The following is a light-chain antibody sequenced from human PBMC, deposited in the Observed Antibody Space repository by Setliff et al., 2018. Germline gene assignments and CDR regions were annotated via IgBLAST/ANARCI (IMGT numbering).Light chain of an antibody. V-gene: IGLV2-14*01. CDR3: SSSTISTTYV. CDR2: EVT. J-gene: IGLJ1*01. Sequence: QSALTQPASVSGSPGQSITISCTGTSSDVGLYDYVSWYQQHPGKAPKLIISEVTVRPSGVSNRFSGSKSGNTASLTISGLQAGDEADYYCSSSTISTTYVFGTGTKVT. CDR1: SSDVGLYDY.